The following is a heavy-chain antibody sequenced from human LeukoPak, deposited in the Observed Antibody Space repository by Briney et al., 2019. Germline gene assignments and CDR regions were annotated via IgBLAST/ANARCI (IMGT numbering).Heavy chain of an antibody. V-gene: IGHV4-61*08. CDR1: GGSISSGDYS. D-gene: IGHD1-14*01. Sequence: SETLSLTCTVSGGSISSGDYSWSWIRQPPGKGLEWIGYIYYSGSTNYNPSLKSRVTISVDTSKNQFSLKLSSVTAADTAVYYCARSSTTYYYYGMDVWGQGTTVTVSS. CDR2: IYYSGST. J-gene: IGHJ6*02. CDR3: ARSSTTYYYYGMDV.